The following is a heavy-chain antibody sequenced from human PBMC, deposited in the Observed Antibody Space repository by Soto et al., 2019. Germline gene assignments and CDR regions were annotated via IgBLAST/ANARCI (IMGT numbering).Heavy chain of an antibody. J-gene: IGHJ5*02. V-gene: IGHV1-69*13. CDR3: ARERVTIFGVVIKSHWFDP. D-gene: IGHD3-3*01. CDR2: IIPIFGTA. CDR1: GGTFSSSA. Sequence: SVKVSCKASGGTFSSSAISWVRQAPGQGLEWMGGIIPIFGTANYAQKFQGRVTITADESTSTAYMELSSLRSEDTAVYYCARERVTIFGVVIKSHWFDPWGQGTLVTVS.